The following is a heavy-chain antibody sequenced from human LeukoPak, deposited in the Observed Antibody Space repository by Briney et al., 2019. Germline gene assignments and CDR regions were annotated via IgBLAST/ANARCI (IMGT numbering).Heavy chain of an antibody. J-gene: IGHJ4*02. CDR3: AKSRLAVAAPFDY. CDR1: GYTFTSYY. Sequence: ASVKVSCKASGYTFTSYYMHWVRQAPGQGLEWMGIINPSGGSTSYAQKFQGRVTMTRDMSTSTVYMELSSLRSEDTAVYYCAKSRLAVAAPFDYWGQGTLVTVSS. V-gene: IGHV1-46*01. D-gene: IGHD6-19*01. CDR2: INPSGGST.